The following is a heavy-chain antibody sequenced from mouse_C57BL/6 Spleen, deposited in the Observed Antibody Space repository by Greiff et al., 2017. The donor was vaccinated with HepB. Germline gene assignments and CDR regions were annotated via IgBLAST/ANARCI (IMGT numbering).Heavy chain of an antibody. CDR2: IYPSDSET. J-gene: IGHJ4*01. D-gene: IGHD1-2*01. V-gene: IGHV1-61*01. CDR1: GYTFTSYW. Sequence: QVQLQQPGAELVRPGSSVKLSCKASGYTFTSYWMDWVKQRPGQGLEWIGNIYPSDSETHYNQKFKDKATLTVDKSSSTAYMQLSSLTSEDSAVYDCAREDYYGYYAMDYWGQGTSVTVSS. CDR3: AREDYYGYYAMDY.